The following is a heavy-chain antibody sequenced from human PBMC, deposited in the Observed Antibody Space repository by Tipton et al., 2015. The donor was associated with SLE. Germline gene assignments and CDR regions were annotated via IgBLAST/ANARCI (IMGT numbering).Heavy chain of an antibody. Sequence: TLSLTCTVSGGSISGSIYYWSWIRQPAGKGLEWIGRVYTSGGTNYNPSLKNRVTISVDTSKNQFSLKLSSVTAADTAVYYCARTSYTSGWYCDSWGQGTLVTVSS. J-gene: IGHJ4*02. V-gene: IGHV4-61*02. CDR3: ARTSYTSGWYCDS. D-gene: IGHD6-19*01. CDR1: GGSISGSIYY. CDR2: VYTSGGT.